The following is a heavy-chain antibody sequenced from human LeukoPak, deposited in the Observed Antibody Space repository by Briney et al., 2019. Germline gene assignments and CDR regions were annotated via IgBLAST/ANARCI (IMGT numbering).Heavy chain of an antibody. D-gene: IGHD6-6*01. J-gene: IGHJ6*03. CDR2: MNPNSGNT. V-gene: IGHV1-8*01. Sequence: ASVKVSCKASGYTFTSYDINWVRQATGQGLEWMGWMNPNSGNTGYAQKFQGRVTMTRNTSISTAYMELSSLRSEDTAVYNCARGVGVAARPGIPYYYYYYMDVWGKGTTVTVSS. CDR3: ARGVGVAARPGIPYYYYYYMDV. CDR1: GYTFTSYD.